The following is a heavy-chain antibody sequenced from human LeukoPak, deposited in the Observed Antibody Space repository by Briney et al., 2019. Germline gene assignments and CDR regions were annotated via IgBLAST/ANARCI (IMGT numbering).Heavy chain of an antibody. CDR2: IYYSGST. J-gene: IGHJ2*01. V-gene: IGHV4-61*01. Sequence: SETLSLTCSVSGDSVRSDSHYWSWIRQPPGKGLEWIGYIYYSGSTNYNPSLKSRVTISVDTSKNQFSLKLSSVTAADTAVYYCARGFVRAPEYSSSAAYWYFDLWGRGTLVTVSS. CDR1: GDSVRSDSHY. CDR3: ARGFVRAPEYSSSAAYWYFDL. D-gene: IGHD6-6*01.